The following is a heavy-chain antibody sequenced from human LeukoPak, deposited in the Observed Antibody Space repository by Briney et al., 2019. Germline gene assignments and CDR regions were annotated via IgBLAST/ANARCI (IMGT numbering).Heavy chain of an antibody. Sequence: GGSLRLSCAVSGFTFSTYTMNWVRQAPGKGLEWVSCISSSSSHIYYADSLKGRLTISRDNAKNSLFLQMNSLRAEDTAVYYCSRGGGSSGPRGFDSWGQGTLVTVSS. D-gene: IGHD6-6*01. CDR3: SRGGGSSGPRGFDS. J-gene: IGHJ5*01. CDR2: ISSSSSHI. V-gene: IGHV3-21*01. CDR1: GFTFSTYT.